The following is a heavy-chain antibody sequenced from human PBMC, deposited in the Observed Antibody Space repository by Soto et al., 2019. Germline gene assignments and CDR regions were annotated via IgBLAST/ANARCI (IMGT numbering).Heavy chain of an antibody. CDR1: GGNLSKSS. CDR2: IIPFFGAP. J-gene: IGHJ4*02. V-gene: IGHV1-69*12. D-gene: IGHD1-1*01. CDR3: ASKYTLNV. Sequence: QVQLVQSGAEVKKPGSSVKVSCKASGGNLSKSSITWVRQAPGQGLEWMGGIIPFFGAPNYAQKFQGRVTVIADESTNTAYMELSGLSSEDTAKYYCASKYTLNVWGQGTLVTVSS.